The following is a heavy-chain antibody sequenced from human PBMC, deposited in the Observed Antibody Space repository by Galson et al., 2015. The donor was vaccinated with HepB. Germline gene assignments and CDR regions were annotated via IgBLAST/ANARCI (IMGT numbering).Heavy chain of an antibody. D-gene: IGHD3-16*01. V-gene: IGHV5-51*01. CDR3: ARRPFRGGQRALWYFDL. CDR2: IYPGDSDT. Sequence: QSGAEVKKPGESLKISCKGSGYSFTSYWIGWVRQMPGKGLEWMGIIYPGDSDTRYSPSFQGQVTIPADKSISTAYLQWSSLKASDTAMYYCARRPFRGGQRALWYFDLWGRGTLVTVSS. J-gene: IGHJ2*01. CDR1: GYSFTSYW.